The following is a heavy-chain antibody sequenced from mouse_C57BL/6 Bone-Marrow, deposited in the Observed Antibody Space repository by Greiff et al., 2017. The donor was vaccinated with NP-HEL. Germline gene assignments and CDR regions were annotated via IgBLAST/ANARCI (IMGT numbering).Heavy chain of an antibody. CDR2: ISYDGSN. CDR3: ARDGYYLFDY. D-gene: IGHD2-3*01. V-gene: IGHV3-6*01. CDR1: GYSITSGYY. Sequence: ESGPGLVKPSQSLSLTCSVTGYSITSGYYWNWIRQFPGNKLEWMGYISYDGSNNYNPSLKNRISITRDTSKNQFFLKLNSVTTEDTATYYCARDGYYLFDYWGQGTTLTVSS. J-gene: IGHJ2*01.